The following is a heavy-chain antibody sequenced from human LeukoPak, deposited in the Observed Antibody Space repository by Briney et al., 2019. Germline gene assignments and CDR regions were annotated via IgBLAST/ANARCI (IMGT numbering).Heavy chain of an antibody. Sequence: PSETLSLTCTVSGGSISSYYWSWVRQPAGKGLEWIGRIYTSGSTNYNPSLKSRVTMSVDTSKNQFSLKLSSVTAADTAVYYCARDRGYSYGWFSPDAFDIWGQGTMVTVSS. CDR3: ARDRGYSYGWFSPDAFDI. J-gene: IGHJ3*02. CDR2: IYTSGST. CDR1: GGSISSYY. V-gene: IGHV4-4*07. D-gene: IGHD5-18*01.